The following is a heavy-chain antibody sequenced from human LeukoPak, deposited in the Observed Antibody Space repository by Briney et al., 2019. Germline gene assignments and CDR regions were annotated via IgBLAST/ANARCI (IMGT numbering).Heavy chain of an antibody. V-gene: IGHV1-58*01. CDR1: GFTFTSSA. Sequence: SVKVSCKASGFTFTSSAVQWVRQARGQRLEWIGWIVVGSGNTNYAQKFQERVTITRDMSTSTAYMELSRLRSEDTAVNYCAAVPLFFDWLLYFDYWGQGTLVTVSS. J-gene: IGHJ4*02. CDR3: AAVPLFFDWLLYFDY. CDR2: IVVGSGNT. D-gene: IGHD3/OR15-3a*01.